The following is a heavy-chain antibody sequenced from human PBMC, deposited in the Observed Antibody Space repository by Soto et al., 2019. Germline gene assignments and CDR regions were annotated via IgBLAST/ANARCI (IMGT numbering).Heavy chain of an antibody. Sequence: EVQLVESGGGLVQPGGSLRLSCAASGFTVSSNYMSWVRQAPGKGLEWVSVIYSGGSTYYADSVKGRFTISRHNSKNTLYLQMNSLRAEDTAVYYWARKPAYSSGWYFDYWGQGTLVTVSS. V-gene: IGHV3-53*04. D-gene: IGHD6-19*01. CDR3: ARKPAYSSGWYFDY. J-gene: IGHJ4*02. CDR2: IYSGGST. CDR1: GFTVSSNY.